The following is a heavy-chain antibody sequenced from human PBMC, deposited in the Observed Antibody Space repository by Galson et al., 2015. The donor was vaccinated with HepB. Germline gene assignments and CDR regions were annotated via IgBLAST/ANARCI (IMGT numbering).Heavy chain of an antibody. CDR1: GFSFSDHY. J-gene: IGHJ4*02. V-gene: IGHV3-72*01. CDR3: ARSEVTTVVTDFDS. D-gene: IGHD4-23*01. Sequence: SLRLSCAVSGFSFSDHYIDWVRQAPGKGLEWVGRSRNNPAGYSTAYAASVKGRFTVSRDDSKNSVFLQMNSLRSEDTAVYYFARSEVTTVVTDFDSWGQGTLVTVSS. CDR2: SRNNPAGYST.